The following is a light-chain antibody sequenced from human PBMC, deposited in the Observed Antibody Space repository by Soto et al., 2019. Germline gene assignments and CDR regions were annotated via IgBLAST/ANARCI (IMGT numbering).Light chain of an antibody. CDR1: QDISDS. CDR3: HQYTTPPLT. Sequence: DIQMTQSPSSLSASVGDRITITCQASQDISDSLNWYQQKPGRAHNLLIYDASNLETGVPSRFSGSGSGADFTFAITGLQTEDIATDYCHQYTTPPLTFGGGTKVEIK. V-gene: IGKV1-33*01. J-gene: IGKJ4*01. CDR2: DAS.